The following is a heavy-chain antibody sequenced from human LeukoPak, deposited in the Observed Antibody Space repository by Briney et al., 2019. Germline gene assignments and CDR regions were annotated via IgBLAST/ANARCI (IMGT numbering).Heavy chain of an antibody. CDR1: GFTFSSYA. CDR3: ARSDSSSWYFDY. J-gene: IGHJ4*02. D-gene: IGHD6-13*01. V-gene: IGHV3-30-3*01. Sequence: GGSLRLSCGASGFTFSSYAMHWVRQAPGKGLEWVAVISYDGSNKYYADSVKGRFTISRDNSKNTLYLQMNSLRAEDTAVYYCARSDSSSWYFDYWGQGTLVTVSS. CDR2: ISYDGSNK.